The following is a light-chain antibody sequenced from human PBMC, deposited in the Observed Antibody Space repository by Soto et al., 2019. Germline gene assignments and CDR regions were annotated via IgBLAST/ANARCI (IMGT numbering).Light chain of an antibody. J-gene: IGKJ4*01. CDR3: QQHISSPLT. Sequence: EIVMTQSPATQSVCPGERDTLSCLASQSVSSYLAWYQQKPGQAPGLLVYDASNRATGIPTRFSGSGSGTDFTLTISKLEPEDFAVYDCQQHISSPLTFGGGTKVEIK. CDR1: QSVSSY. V-gene: IGKV3-11*01. CDR2: DAS.